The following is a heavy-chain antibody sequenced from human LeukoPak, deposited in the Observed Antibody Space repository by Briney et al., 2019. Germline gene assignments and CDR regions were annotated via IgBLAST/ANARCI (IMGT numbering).Heavy chain of an antibody. D-gene: IGHD2-2*01. V-gene: IGHV4-34*01. CDR1: GGSFSGYY. Sequence: SETLSLTCAVYGGSFSGYYWSWIRQPPGKGLEWIGEINHSGSTNYNPSLKSRVTISVDTSKNQFSLKLSSVTAADTAVYYCARGRVDIVVVPAAMRMSPFDYWGQGTLVTVSS. CDR3: ARGRVDIVVVPAAMRMSPFDY. CDR2: INHSGST. J-gene: IGHJ4*02.